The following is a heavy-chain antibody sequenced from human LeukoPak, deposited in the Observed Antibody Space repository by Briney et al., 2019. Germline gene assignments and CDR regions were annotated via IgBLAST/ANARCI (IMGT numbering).Heavy chain of an antibody. Sequence: GGSLRLSCAASGFTFSSCAMSWVRQAPGKGVEWVSAISGSGGSTYYADSVKGRFTISRDNSKNTLYLQMNSLRAEDTAVYYCAKDRDYSRTPLFDYWGQGTLVTVSS. CDR2: ISGSGGST. CDR1: GFTFSSCA. D-gene: IGHD4-11*01. CDR3: AKDRDYSRTPLFDY. J-gene: IGHJ4*02. V-gene: IGHV3-23*01.